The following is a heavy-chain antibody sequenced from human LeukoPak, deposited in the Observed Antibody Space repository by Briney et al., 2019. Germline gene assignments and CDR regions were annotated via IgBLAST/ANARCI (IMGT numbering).Heavy chain of an antibody. Sequence: SVKVSCKASGGTFSSYAISWVRQAPGQGLEWMGRIIPILGIANYAQKFQGRATITADKSTSTAYMELSSLRSEDTAVYYCARELIRGSYADYWGQGTLVTVSS. CDR1: GGTFSSYA. CDR2: IIPILGIA. D-gene: IGHD1-26*01. CDR3: ARELIRGSYADY. J-gene: IGHJ4*02. V-gene: IGHV1-69*04.